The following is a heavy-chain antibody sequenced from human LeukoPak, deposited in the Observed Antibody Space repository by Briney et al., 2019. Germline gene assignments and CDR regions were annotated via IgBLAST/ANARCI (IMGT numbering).Heavy chain of an antibody. V-gene: IGHV3-30-3*01. D-gene: IGHD2-2*01. CDR2: ISYDGSNK. CDR1: GFTFSSYA. CDR3: ARDAYPCCSSTSCYRVSGMDV. J-gene: IGHJ6*02. Sequence: GGSLRLSCAASGFTFSSYAMHWVRQAPGKGLEWVAVISYDGSNKYYADSVKGRFTISRDNSKNTLYLQMNSLRAEDTAVYYCARDAYPCCSSTSCYRVSGMDVWGQGTTVTVSS.